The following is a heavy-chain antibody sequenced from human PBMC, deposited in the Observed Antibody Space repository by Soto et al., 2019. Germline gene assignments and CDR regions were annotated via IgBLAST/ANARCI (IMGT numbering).Heavy chain of an antibody. D-gene: IGHD6-19*01. V-gene: IGHV3-15*01. CDR2: IKKKTDGGTA. CDR3: RTQWLD. CDR1: GFSFSNAW. Sequence: ETQLVESGGGLVKPGGSLRLSCAASGFSFSNAWMSWVRQAPGKGLEWLGHIKKKTDGGTAYYAAPVKVRFTISRDDSKNPLDLQIKRLRTEDTTVYYCRTQWLDCGQGTLVTVYS. J-gene: IGHJ4*02.